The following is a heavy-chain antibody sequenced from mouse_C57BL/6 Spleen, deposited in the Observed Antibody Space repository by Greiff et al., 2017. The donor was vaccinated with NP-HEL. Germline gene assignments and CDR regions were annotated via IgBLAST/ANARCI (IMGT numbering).Heavy chain of an antibody. CDR3: ARRLWYLDY. Sequence: EVKLVESGGGLVKPGGSLKLSCAASGFAFRDYGMHWVRQAPEKGLEWVAYISSGSSTNYYADTVKGRFTISRDNAKNTLFLQMTSLRSEDTAMYYCARRLWYLDYWGQGTTLTVSS. CDR1: GFAFRDYG. D-gene: IGHD2-1*01. V-gene: IGHV5-17*01. J-gene: IGHJ2*01. CDR2: ISSGSSTN.